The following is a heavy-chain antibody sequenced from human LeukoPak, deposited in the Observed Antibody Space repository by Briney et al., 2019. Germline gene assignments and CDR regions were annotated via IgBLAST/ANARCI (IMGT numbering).Heavy chain of an antibody. J-gene: IGHJ4*02. Sequence: ASMKVSCKASGYTFTSYGISWVRQAPGQGLEWMGWISAYNGNTNYAQKLQGRVTMTTDTSTSTAYMELRSLRSDDTAVYYCARDAGDYIVGATYFDYWGQGTLVTVSS. CDR1: GYTFTSYG. CDR2: ISAYNGNT. CDR3: ARDAGDYIVGATYFDY. D-gene: IGHD1-26*01. V-gene: IGHV1-18*01.